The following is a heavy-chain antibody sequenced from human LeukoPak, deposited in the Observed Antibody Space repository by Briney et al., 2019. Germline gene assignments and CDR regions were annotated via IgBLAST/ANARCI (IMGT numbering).Heavy chain of an antibody. CDR1: GFTFSNCA. J-gene: IGHJ4*02. D-gene: IGHD4-23*01. V-gene: IGHV3-7*01. Sequence: GGSLRLSCVTSGFTFSNCAMSWVRQAPGKGLEWVANIKEDGSEINYVDSVKGRFTISRDNAKNSLYLQMNSLRVDDTAVYYCARDRGYSTFDYWGQGTLVTVSS. CDR3: ARDRGYSTFDY. CDR2: IKEDGSEI.